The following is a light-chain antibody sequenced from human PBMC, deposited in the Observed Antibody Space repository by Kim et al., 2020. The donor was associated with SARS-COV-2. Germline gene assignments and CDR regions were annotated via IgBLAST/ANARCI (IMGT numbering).Light chain of an antibody. CDR3: QQRSNWYT. Sequence: LAWSPRESATLSSRASQSIGSSLSWYQHKPGQAPRLLIYDAFNRATGIPARFSGSGSGTDFTLTISSLEPEDFAVYYCQQRSNWYTFGQGTKLEI. V-gene: IGKV3-11*01. CDR2: DAF. J-gene: IGKJ2*01. CDR1: QSIGSS.